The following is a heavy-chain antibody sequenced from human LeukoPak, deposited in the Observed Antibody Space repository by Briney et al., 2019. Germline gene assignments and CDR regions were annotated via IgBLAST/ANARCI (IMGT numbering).Heavy chain of an antibody. CDR1: GGSISSGGYS. J-gene: IGHJ6*02. V-gene: IGHV4-30-2*01. CDR2: IYHSGST. CDR3: ARGHYDFWSGSPSYYGMDV. D-gene: IGHD3-3*01. Sequence: SETLSLTCAVSGGSISSGGYSWSWIRQPPGKGLEWIGYIYHSGSTYYSPSLKSRVTISVDRSKNQFSLKLSSVTAADTAVYYCARGHYDFWSGSPSYYGMDVWGQGTTVTVSS.